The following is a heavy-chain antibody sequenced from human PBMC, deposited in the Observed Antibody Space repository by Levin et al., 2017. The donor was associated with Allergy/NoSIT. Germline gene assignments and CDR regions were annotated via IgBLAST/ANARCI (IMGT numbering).Heavy chain of an antibody. J-gene: IGHJ4*02. D-gene: IGHD5-18*01. CDR2: ISWDGSNK. Sequence: QAGGSLRLSCTASGFTFSDYGIHWVRQAPGKGLEWVAYISWDGSNKKHTDSVRFTISRDNSKNMAYLQMNSLRSEDTAVYYCAKDFRGYEDSWGQGTLVTVSS. CDR1: GFTFSDYG. CDR3: AKDFRGYEDS. V-gene: IGHV3-30*18.